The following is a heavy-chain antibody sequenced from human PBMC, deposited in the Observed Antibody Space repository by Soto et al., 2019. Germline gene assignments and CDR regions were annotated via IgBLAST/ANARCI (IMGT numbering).Heavy chain of an antibody. CDR1: GYTFASYG. D-gene: IGHD3-3*01. Sequence: ASVKVSCKASGYTFASYGISWVRQAPGQGLEWMGWISAYNGNTNYAQKLQGRVTMTTDTSTSTAYMERRSLRSDDTAGYYCARVVVSGTIFGVVIPYPGDGGYYYYMDVWGKGTTVTVSS. CDR2: ISAYNGNT. CDR3: ARVVVSGTIFGVVIPYPGDGGYYYYMDV. J-gene: IGHJ6*03. V-gene: IGHV1-18*01.